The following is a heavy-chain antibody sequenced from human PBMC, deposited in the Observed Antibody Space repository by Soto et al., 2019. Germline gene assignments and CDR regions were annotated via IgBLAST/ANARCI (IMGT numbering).Heavy chain of an antibody. D-gene: IGHD3-10*01. Sequence: QEELVQSGGGVVQPGRSLRLSCAASGFKFNSYGMHWVRQAPGKGLEWVAVISYDGTDTSYGDSVKGRFTISRDNTRNTLHMQMTRLTVDDTAVYYCARDRFGATEGTNWLDPWGQGSLVIVSS. CDR1: GFKFNSYG. CDR3: ARDRFGATEGTNWLDP. V-gene: IGHV3-33*01. J-gene: IGHJ5*02. CDR2: ISYDGTDT.